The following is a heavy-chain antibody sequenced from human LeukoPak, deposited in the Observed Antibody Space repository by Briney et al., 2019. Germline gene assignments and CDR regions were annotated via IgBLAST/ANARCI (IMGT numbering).Heavy chain of an antibody. CDR3: AREQRATVDY. Sequence: SETLSLTCTVSGYSISSGYYWGWIRQPPGKGLEWIGSIYHSGSTYYNPSLKSRVTISVDTSKNQFSLKLSSVTAADTAVYYCAREQRATVDYWGQGTLVTVSS. CDR2: IYHSGST. CDR1: GYSISSGYY. V-gene: IGHV4-38-2*02. J-gene: IGHJ4*02.